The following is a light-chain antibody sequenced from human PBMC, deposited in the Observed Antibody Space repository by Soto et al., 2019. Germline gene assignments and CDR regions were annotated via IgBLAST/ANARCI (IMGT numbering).Light chain of an antibody. Sequence: QAVVTQPPSVSAAPGQRVTISCSGSAPNFGAGYDVHWYQHLPGSPPQLLILDNTNRPSGVPDRFSGSRSGTSASLAITRLQAEDEADYYCQSFDRDLSGVLFGGGTKLTVL. J-gene: IGLJ3*02. CDR2: DNT. CDR1: APNFGAGYD. V-gene: IGLV1-40*01. CDR3: QSFDRDLSGVL.